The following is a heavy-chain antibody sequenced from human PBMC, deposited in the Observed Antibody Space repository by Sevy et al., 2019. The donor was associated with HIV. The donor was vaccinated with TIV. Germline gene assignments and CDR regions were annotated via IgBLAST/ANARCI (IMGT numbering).Heavy chain of an antibody. Sequence: SQTLSRTCTVSGGSISSYYWKWIRQPPGKGLEWIGDMDYSGSSSYNPSLKGRVSISLDTSKNQFSLKLTSVTAADTAVYYCARAGGSTDWGIDVWGQGTTVTVSS. V-gene: IGHV4-59*01. J-gene: IGHJ6*02. CDR1: GGSISSYY. D-gene: IGHD2-2*01. CDR2: MDYSGSS. CDR3: ARAGGSTDWGIDV.